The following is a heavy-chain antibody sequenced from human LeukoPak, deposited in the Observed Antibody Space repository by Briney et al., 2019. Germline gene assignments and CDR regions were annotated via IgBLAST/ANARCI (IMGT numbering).Heavy chain of an antibody. D-gene: IGHD2-15*01. CDR3: AKDWKEVAYCSGGSCYSDY. CDR2: ISGSGGKT. V-gene: IGHV3-23*01. J-gene: IGHJ4*02. CDR1: GFTFSSYA. Sequence: PGGSLRLSCAVSGFTFSSYAMSWVRQAPGKGLEWVSVISGSGGKTFYADSVKGRFTISRDNSKNTLYLQMNSLRDEDTAVYYCAKDWKEVAYCSGGSCYSDYWGQGTLVIVSS.